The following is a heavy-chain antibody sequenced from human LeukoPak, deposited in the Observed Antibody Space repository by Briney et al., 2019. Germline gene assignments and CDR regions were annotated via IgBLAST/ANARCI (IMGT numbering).Heavy chain of an antibody. J-gene: IGHJ4*02. CDR1: GFTFGDYA. D-gene: IGHD1-26*01. CDR3: AKAGSIKFDY. V-gene: IGHV3-23*01. CDR2: ISGSGDT. Sequence: GGSLRLSCTASGFTFGDYAMSWVRQAPGKGLEWVSGISGSGDTYYADSVKGRFTISRDNSKNTLYLQMNNLRAEDTAVYYCAKAGSIKFDYWGQGTLVTVSS.